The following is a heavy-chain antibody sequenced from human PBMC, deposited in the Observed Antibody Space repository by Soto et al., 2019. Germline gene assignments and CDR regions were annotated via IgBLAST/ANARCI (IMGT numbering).Heavy chain of an antibody. CDR2: IYHSGGT. D-gene: IGHD2-2*01. Sequence: SETLSLTCAVSGGSISSSNWWSWVRQPPGKGLEWIGEIYHSGGTNYNPSLKSRVTISVDKSKNQFSLKLSSVTAADTAVYYCARGTRDQKGYYGMDVWGQGTTVTVSS. J-gene: IGHJ6*02. CDR3: ARGTRDQKGYYGMDV. V-gene: IGHV4-4*02. CDR1: GGSISSSNW.